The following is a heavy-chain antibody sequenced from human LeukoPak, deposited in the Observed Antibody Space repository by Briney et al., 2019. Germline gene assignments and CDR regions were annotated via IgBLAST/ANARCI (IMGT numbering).Heavy chain of an antibody. D-gene: IGHD1-26*01. J-gene: IGHJ3*02. CDR2: IYTSGST. CDR3: ARDGGSYRIQSAFDI. Sequence: PSQTLSLTCTVSGDSISSGSYYWSWIRQPAGKGLEWIGRIYTSGSTNYNPSLKSRVTISVDTSKNQFSLKLSSVTAADTAVYYCARDGGSYRIQSAFDIWGQGTMVTVSS. CDR1: GDSISSGSYY. V-gene: IGHV4-61*02.